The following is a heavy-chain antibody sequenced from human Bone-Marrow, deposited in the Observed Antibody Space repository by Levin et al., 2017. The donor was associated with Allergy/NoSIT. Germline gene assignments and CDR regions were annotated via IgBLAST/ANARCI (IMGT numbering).Heavy chain of an antibody. Sequence: GESLKISCAASGFTLSDYYMSWIRQAPGKGLEWVSYISSSGSSIYYADSVKGRFTISRDNAKNSLFLQMNSLRAEDTAVYYCVRDARGISPRGNWGQGTLVTVSS. D-gene: IGHD3-3*02. J-gene: IGHJ4*02. CDR3: VRDARGISPRGN. CDR2: ISSSGSSI. V-gene: IGHV3-11*01. CDR1: GFTLSDYY.